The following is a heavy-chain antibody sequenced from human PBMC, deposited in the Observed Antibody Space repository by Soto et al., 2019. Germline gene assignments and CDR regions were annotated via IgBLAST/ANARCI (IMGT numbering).Heavy chain of an antibody. J-gene: IGHJ4*02. V-gene: IGHV3-21*01. CDR3: ARVDY. CDR1: GXTLSRVR. CDR2: ISSASSDT. Sequence: GSLRLSCDASGXTLSRVRMNWVRQVPGKGLELVASISSASSDTWYADSVKGRFSISRDNAKNSMFLQMTTLRPEDSAIYYCARVDYWGPGTQGTVSS.